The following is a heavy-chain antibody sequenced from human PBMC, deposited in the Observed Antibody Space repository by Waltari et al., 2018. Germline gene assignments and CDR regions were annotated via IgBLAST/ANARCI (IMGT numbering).Heavy chain of an antibody. Sequence: QVQLVESGGGFVKPGGSLSLPFAASGSPFQNDYMTWIRQAPGKGLEWVAYISGSGNIIYHADSIKGRFTVSRDNAKNSLSLRMENLRVEDTAVYFCAREGYDLWPLWGQGTPVTVSS. CDR3: AREGYDLWPL. V-gene: IGHV3-11*01. CDR1: GSPFQNDY. D-gene: IGHD3-3*01. J-gene: IGHJ4*02. CDR2: ISGSGNII.